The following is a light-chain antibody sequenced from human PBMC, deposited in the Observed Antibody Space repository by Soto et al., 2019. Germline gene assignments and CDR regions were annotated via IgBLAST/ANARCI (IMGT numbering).Light chain of an antibody. CDR3: QQYNTYPLT. CDR1: QSISTX. J-gene: IGKJ4*01. CDR2: KAS. Sequence: DIQMTQSPSTLSASVGDRVTITCRASQSISTXXXWYQQKPGKAPKLLIYKASSLEGGVPSRFSXSGSGTEFNITVSSLQPDDFATYYCQQYNTYPLTFGGGTTVEIK. V-gene: IGKV1-5*03.